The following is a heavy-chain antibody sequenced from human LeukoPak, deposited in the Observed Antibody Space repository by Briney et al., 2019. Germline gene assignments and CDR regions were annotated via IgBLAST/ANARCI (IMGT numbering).Heavy chain of an antibody. CDR1: GYTFTSYG. Sequence: ASVKVSCKASGYTFTSYGISWVRQAPGQGLEWMGWISAYNGNTNYAQKLQGRVTMTTESSTNTAYMELRSLRSDDTAVYYCARSAVADTSSAYYFGYWGQGTLVTVSS. CDR3: ARSAVADTSSAYYFGY. D-gene: IGHD6-19*01. CDR2: ISAYNGNT. V-gene: IGHV1-18*01. J-gene: IGHJ4*02.